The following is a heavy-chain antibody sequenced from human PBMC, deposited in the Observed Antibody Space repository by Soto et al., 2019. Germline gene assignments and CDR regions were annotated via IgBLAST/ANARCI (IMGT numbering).Heavy chain of an antibody. CDR1: GYTFTSYG. V-gene: IGHV1-18*04. CDR3: EGATQGIGSCAMDV. CDR2: ISAYNGNT. J-gene: IGHJ6*02. D-gene: IGHD2-15*01. Sequence: QVQLVQSGAEVKKPGASVKVSCKASGYTFTSYGISWVRQAPGQGLEWMGWISAYNGNTNYAQKLQGRVTITTDTSKRTAQREPRSLRSDGTAVYYCEGATQGIGSCAMDVGRQGMTVIVSS.